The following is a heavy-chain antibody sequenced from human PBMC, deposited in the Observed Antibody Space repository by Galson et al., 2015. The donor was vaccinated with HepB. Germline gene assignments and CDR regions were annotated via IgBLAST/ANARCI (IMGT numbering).Heavy chain of an antibody. CDR2: ISRNSKVI. Sequence: SLRLSCAASGFTFSSHGMHWVRQTPGKGLEWIAYISRNSKVIHYTDSAKGRFTVSRDNAKNSLYLQLDSLRDGDTALYYCVRDGGDGYNYFDLWGQGTLVTVSS. CDR1: GFTFSSHG. CDR3: VRDGGDGYNYFDL. J-gene: IGHJ5*02. V-gene: IGHV3-48*02. D-gene: IGHD2-21*01.